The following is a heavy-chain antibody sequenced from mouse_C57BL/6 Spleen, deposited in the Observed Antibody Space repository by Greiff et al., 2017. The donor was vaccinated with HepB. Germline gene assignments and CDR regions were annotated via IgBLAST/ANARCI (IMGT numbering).Heavy chain of an antibody. D-gene: IGHD2-14*01. J-gene: IGHJ4*01. CDR1: GFTFSSYA. CDR2: ISSGGDYI. CDR3: SRVRGSTTDYYAMDY. V-gene: IGHV5-9-1*02. Sequence: EVMLVESGEGLVKPGGSLKLSCAASGFTFSSYAMSWVRQTPEKRLEWVAYISSGGDYIYYADTVKGRFTISRDNARNTLYLQMSSLKSEDTAMYYCSRVRGSTTDYYAMDYWGQGTSVTVSS.